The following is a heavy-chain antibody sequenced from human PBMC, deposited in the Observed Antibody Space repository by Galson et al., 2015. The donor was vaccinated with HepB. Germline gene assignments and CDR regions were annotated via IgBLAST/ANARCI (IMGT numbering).Heavy chain of an antibody. V-gene: IGHV3-21*01. CDR2: ISDSSSYI. J-gene: IGHJ3*02. Sequence: SLRLSCAASGFTFSSYSMNWVRQAPGKGLEWVSSISDSSSYIYYADSVKGRFTISRDNAKNSLYLQMNSLRAEDTAVYYCAKDWGSYVGAFHIWGQGTMVTVSS. D-gene: IGHD3-16*01. CDR1: GFTFSSYS. CDR3: AKDWGSYVGAFHI.